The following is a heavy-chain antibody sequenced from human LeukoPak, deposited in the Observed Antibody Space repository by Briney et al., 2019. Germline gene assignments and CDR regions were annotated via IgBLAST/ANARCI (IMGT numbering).Heavy chain of an antibody. CDR1: GGSISSGSYY. CDR2: IYTSGST. D-gene: IGHD2-15*01. CDR3: ARAQRWSWFDP. V-gene: IGHV4-61*02. Sequence: SETLSLTCTVSGGSISSGSYYWSWIRQPAGKGLEWIGRIYTSGSTNYNPSLKSRVTISVDTSKNQFSLKLSSVTAADTAVYYCARAQRWSWFDPWGQGTLVIVSS. J-gene: IGHJ5*02.